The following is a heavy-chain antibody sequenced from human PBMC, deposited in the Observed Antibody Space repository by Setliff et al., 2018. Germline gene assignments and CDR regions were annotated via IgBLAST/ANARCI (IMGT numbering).Heavy chain of an antibody. CDR3: ARRRWLQFYYYYGMDV. Sequence: PSETLSLTCTVSGYSISSGYIWGWIRQPPGKGLEWVGNIGHTGSINYNPSLKSRLTISRDTSKNQVSLKLSSVTAADTAVYYCARRRWLQFYYYYGMDVWGQGTTVTVSS. CDR2: IGHTGSI. V-gene: IGHV4-38-2*02. D-gene: IGHD4-4*01. J-gene: IGHJ6*02. CDR1: GYSISSGYI.